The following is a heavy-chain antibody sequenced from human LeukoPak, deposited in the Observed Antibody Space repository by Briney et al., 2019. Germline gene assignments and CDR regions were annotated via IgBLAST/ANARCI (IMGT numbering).Heavy chain of an antibody. J-gene: IGHJ3*02. CDR3: ARGRFFYYDSSGYYRHHAFDI. V-gene: IGHV4-34*01. CDR2: INHSGST. CDR1: GGSFSGYY. D-gene: IGHD3-22*01. Sequence: SETLSLTCAVYGGSFSGYYWSWIRQPPGKGLEWIGEINHSGSTNYNPSLKSRVTISVDTSKNQFSLKPSSVTAADTAVYYCARGRFFYYDSSGYYRHHAFDIWGQGTMVTVSS.